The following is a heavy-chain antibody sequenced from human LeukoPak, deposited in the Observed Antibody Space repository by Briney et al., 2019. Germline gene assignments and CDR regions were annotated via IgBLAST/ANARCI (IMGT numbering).Heavy chain of an antibody. Sequence: SETLSLTCTVSGGSISSYYWSWIRQPPGKGLEWIGYIYYSGSTNYNPSLKSRVTISVDTSKNQFSLKLSSVTAADTAVYYCARDRLGITPDYWGQGTLVTVPS. CDR3: ARDRLGITPDY. V-gene: IGHV4-59*12. J-gene: IGHJ4*02. CDR2: IYYSGST. D-gene: IGHD1-14*01. CDR1: GGSISSYY.